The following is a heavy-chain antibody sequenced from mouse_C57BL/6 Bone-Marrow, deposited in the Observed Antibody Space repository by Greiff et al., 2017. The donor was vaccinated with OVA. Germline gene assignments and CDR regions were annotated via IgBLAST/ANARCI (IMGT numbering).Heavy chain of an antibody. CDR3: ARSGLRPYAY. J-gene: IGHJ3*01. D-gene: IGHD2-4*01. Sequence: QVQLQQSGAELVRPGTSVKMSCKASGYTFTNYWIGWAKQRPGHGLEWIGDIYPGGGYTNYNEKFKGKATLTAAKSSSPAYMQFRSLTSEDSAIYFCARSGLRPYAYWGQGTLVTVSA. V-gene: IGHV1-63*01. CDR1: GYTFTNYW. CDR2: IYPGGGYT.